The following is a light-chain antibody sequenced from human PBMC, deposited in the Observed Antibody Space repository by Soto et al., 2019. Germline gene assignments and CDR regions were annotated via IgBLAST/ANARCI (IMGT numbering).Light chain of an antibody. J-gene: IGKJ1*01. CDR2: DAS. CDR1: QSISSW. V-gene: IGKV1-5*01. Sequence: DIQMTQSPSTLSASVGDRVTITCRASQSISSWLAWYQQKPGKAPKLLIYDASGLESGVPSRFSGSGSGTEFTLTISNLQPDDFVTYYCQQYNSYSRTFGQGTKVDIK. CDR3: QQYNSYSRT.